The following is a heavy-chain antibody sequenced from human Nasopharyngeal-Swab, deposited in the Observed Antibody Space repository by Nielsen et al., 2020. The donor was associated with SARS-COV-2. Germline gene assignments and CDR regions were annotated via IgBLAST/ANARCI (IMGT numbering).Heavy chain of an antibody. J-gene: IGHJ5*02. CDR3: ARQIWLRFSWFDP. D-gene: IGHD5-12*01. Sequence: LETLSLTCTVSGGSISSSSYYWGWIRQPPGKGLEWIGSIYYSGSTYYNPSLKSRVTISVDTSKNQFSLKLSSVTAADTAVYYCARQIWLRFSWFDPWGQGTLVTVSS. V-gene: IGHV4-39*01. CDR1: GGSISSSSYY. CDR2: IYYSGST.